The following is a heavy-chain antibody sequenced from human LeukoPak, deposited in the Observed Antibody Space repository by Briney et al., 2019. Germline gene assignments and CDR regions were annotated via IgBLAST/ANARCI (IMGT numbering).Heavy chain of an antibody. CDR3: ATTPITMVRGVIIQYWYFDL. CDR1: GYTLTELS. J-gene: IGHJ2*01. D-gene: IGHD3-10*01. Sequence: ASVKVSCKVSGYTLTELSMHWVRQAPGKGLEWMGGFDPDDGETIYAQKFQGRVTMTEDTSTDTAYMELSSLRSEDTAVYYCATTPITMVRGVIIQYWYFDLWGRGTLVTVSS. V-gene: IGHV1-24*01. CDR2: FDPDDGET.